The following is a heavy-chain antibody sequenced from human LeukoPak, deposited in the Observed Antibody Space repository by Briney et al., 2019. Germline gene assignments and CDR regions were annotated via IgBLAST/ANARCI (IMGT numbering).Heavy chain of an antibody. CDR3: AKGISSNWYGAFDI. D-gene: IGHD6-13*01. CDR2: ISGSGDST. CDR1: GFTFSCYA. J-gene: IGHJ3*02. V-gene: IGHV3-23*01. Sequence: GGSLRLSCAASGFTFSCYAMSWVRQAPGKGLEWVSVISGSGDSTYYADSVKGRFTISRDNSKNTLYLQMNSLRAEDTAVYYCAKGISSNWYGAFDIWGQGTMVPVSS.